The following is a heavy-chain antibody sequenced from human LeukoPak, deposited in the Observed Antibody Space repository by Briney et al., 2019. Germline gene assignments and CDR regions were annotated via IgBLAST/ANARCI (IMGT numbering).Heavy chain of an antibody. CDR2: INPNSGGT. CDR1: GYTFTGYY. V-gene: IGHV1-2*02. D-gene: IGHD6-13*01. CDR3: ARGATAGRFSLRPTGAYYMDV. J-gene: IGHJ6*03. Sequence: ASVKVSCKASGYTFTGYYMHWVRQAPGQGLEWMGWINPNSGGTNYAQKFQGRVTMTRDTSINTAYMELSSLRFDDTAVYYCARGATAGRFSLRPTGAYYMDVWGKGTTVTVSS.